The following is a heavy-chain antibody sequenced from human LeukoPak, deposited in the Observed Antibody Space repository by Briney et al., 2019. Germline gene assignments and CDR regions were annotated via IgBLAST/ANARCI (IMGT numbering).Heavy chain of an antibody. Sequence: SGTLSLTCAVSGGSISSSNWWSWVRQPPGKGLEWIGEIYHSGSTNYNPSLKSRVTISVDKSKNQFSLKLSSVTAADTAVYYCAREGDYSSDYYFDYWGQGTLVTVSS. J-gene: IGHJ4*02. CDR3: AREGDYSSDYYFDY. CDR2: IYHSGST. D-gene: IGHD6-19*01. CDR1: GGSISSSNW. V-gene: IGHV4-4*02.